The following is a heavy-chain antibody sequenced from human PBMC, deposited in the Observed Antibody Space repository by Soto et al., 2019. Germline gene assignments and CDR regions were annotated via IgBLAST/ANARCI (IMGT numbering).Heavy chain of an antibody. J-gene: IGHJ5*02. D-gene: IGHD4-17*01. CDR1: SFTFSMFS. CDR2: ISSNGDST. Sequence: LLLSCSASSFTFSMFSMHWVRQAPVKGLEYVSGISSNGDSTYYADSVKGRFTISRDNSKNTLYLQMSSLRAVDTAVYYCVHPRSTVQIPPTWGQGTLVTVSS. CDR3: VHPRSTVQIPPT. V-gene: IGHV3-64D*06.